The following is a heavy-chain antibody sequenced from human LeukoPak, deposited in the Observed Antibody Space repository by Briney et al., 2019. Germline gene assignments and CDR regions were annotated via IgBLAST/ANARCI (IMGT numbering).Heavy chain of an antibody. CDR2: MNPNSGNT. CDR1: GYTFTSND. D-gene: IGHD3-3*01. J-gene: IGHJ4*02. CDR3: ARSDGFWSGYPDY. V-gene: IGHV1-8*01. Sequence: ASVKVSCKASGYTFTSNDINWVRQATGQGLEWMGWMNPNSGNTGYAQKFQGRVTMTRDTSISTAYMELSSLRADVTAVYYCARSDGFWSGYPDYWGQGTLVTVSS.